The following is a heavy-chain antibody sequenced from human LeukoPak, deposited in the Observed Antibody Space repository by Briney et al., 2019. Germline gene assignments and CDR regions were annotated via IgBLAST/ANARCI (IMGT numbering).Heavy chain of an antibody. J-gene: IGHJ4*02. CDR3: VRGLYCSGGSCRFDY. V-gene: IGHV4-34*01. D-gene: IGHD2-15*01. CDR2: INHSGST. CDR1: GGSFSGYY. Sequence: SETLSLTCAVYGGSFSGYYWSWIRQPPGKGLEWIGEINHSGSTNYNPSLKSRVTISVDTSKNQFSLKLSSVTAADTAVYYCVRGLYCSGGSCRFDYWGQGTLVTVSS.